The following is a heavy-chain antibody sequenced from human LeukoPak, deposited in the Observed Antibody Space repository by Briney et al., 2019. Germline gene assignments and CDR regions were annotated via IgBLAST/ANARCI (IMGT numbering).Heavy chain of an antibody. CDR1: TPTFTNYA. CDR2: ISYNRGNK. D-gene: IGHD3-10*01. Sequence: PGGSLTLASAAATPTFTNYAIHCDSPPQGKWMEWETLISYNRGNKYYADSVKGRFTISRDNSKNTLYLQMNSLRAEDTAVYYCARDPGNLRYGSGISQNPLDYWGQGTLVTVSS. V-gene: IGHV3-30-3*01. J-gene: IGHJ4*02. CDR3: ARDPGNLRYGSGISQNPLDY.